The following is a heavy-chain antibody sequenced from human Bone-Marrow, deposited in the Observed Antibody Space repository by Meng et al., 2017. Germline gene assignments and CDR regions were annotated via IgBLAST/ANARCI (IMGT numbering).Heavy chain of an antibody. D-gene: IGHD3-10*01. CDR2: INHSGST. V-gene: IGHV4-34*01. CDR1: GGSFSGYY. CDR3: AREVSPYYYGSGSENWFDP. Sequence: QVQLQQWGAGLLKPSETLSLTCAVYGGSFSGYYWSWIRQPPGKGLEWIGEINHSGSTNYNPSLKSRVTISVDTSKNQFSLKLSSVTAADTAVYYCAREVSPYYYGSGSENWFDPWGQGTLVTVSS. J-gene: IGHJ5*02.